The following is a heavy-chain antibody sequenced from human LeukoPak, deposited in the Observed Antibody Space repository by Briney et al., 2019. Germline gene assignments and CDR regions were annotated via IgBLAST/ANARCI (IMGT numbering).Heavy chain of an antibody. CDR2: IFYTGDK. Sequence: SETLSLTCTVSGDSITTAYWGWMRQPPGKGLESIGYIFYTGDKNYNPSLGSRVTMSLDTSKNQVSLRLTSVTPADTGVYYCTKGTRQPLWGQGTLVTVSS. J-gene: IGHJ4*02. D-gene: IGHD6-13*01. CDR1: GDSITTAY. V-gene: IGHV4-59*01. CDR3: TKGTRQPL.